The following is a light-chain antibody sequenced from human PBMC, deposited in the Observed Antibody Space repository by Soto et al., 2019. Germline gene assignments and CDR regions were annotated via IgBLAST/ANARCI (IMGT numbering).Light chain of an antibody. V-gene: IGLV2-14*01. CDR3: ISYTSSSTLV. CDR2: EVS. J-gene: IGLJ2*01. CDR1: SSDVGGYNY. Sequence: QSALTQPASVSGSPGQSITISCTGTSSDVGGYNYVSWYQHHPGKAPKLMICEVSNRPSGVSNRFSGSKSGNTASLTISGLQAEDEADYYCISYTSSSTLVFGGGTKLTVL.